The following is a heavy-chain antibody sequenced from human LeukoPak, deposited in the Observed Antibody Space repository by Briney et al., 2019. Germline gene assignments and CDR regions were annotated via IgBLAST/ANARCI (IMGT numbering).Heavy chain of an antibody. V-gene: IGHV3-23*01. Sequence: GGSLRLSCVVSGFTFSSYGMTWVRQAPGKGLEWVSAISGSGGSTYYAESVKGRFSISRDNSKNTLYLQMNSLRAEDTAVYYCAKMYYYESSGYSLGAYWGQGTLVTVSS. D-gene: IGHD3-22*01. J-gene: IGHJ4*02. CDR3: AKMYYYESSGYSLGAY. CDR2: ISGSGGST. CDR1: GFTFSSYG.